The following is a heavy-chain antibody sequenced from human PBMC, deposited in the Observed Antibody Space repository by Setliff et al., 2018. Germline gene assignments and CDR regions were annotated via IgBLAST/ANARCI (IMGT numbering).Heavy chain of an antibody. J-gene: IGHJ4*02. CDR3: ARGYYDTLTGYYIGY. Sequence: SETLSLTCTVSGGSISSGDYYWSWIRQPPGKGLEWIGYIYYSGSTYYNPSLKSRVTISVDTSKNQFSLKLSSVTAADTAVYYCARGYYDTLTGYYIGYWGQGTLVTVSS. CDR2: IYYSGST. D-gene: IGHD3-9*01. V-gene: IGHV4-30-4*08. CDR1: GGSISSGDYY.